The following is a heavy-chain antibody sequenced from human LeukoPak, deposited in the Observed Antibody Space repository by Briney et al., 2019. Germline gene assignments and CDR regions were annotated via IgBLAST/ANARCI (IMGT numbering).Heavy chain of an antibody. CDR1: GFSFSTFG. CDR2: IRYDGNDK. Sequence: GGSLRLSCAASGFSFSTFGMYWVRQVPGKGLEWVAFIRYDGNDKYYGDSAKDRFTISRDNSKNTLYLQMNSLTTDDTGVYYCAKDSQLDVGSDYYYYFYMDVWGRGTTVTISS. J-gene: IGHJ6*03. D-gene: IGHD1-1*01. V-gene: IGHV3-30*02. CDR3: AKDSQLDVGSDYYYYFYMDV.